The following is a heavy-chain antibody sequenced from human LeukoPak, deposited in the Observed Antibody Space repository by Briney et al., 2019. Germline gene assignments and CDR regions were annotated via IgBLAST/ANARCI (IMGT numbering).Heavy chain of an antibody. Sequence: GGSLRLSCAASGFIFSSYSINWVRQAPGKGLEWVSSISSGSSYIYYADSVRGRFTISRDNSKNTLYLQMNSLRAEDTAVYYCAREQIAARPSYYYYYYMDVWGKGTTVTVSS. V-gene: IGHV3-21*01. CDR3: AREQIAARPSYYYYYYMDV. CDR1: GFIFSSYS. J-gene: IGHJ6*03. CDR2: ISSGSSYI. D-gene: IGHD6-6*01.